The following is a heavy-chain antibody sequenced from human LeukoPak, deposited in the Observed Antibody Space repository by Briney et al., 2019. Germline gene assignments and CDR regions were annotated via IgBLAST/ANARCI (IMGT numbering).Heavy chain of an antibody. Sequence: PGGSPRLSCAASGFTFSSYAMNWVRQAPGKGLEWVSGISGGGSSTYYADSVKGRFTISRDNSKNTLYLQMNSVRAEDTAVYYCAKGGDSFYYGGNAWFDSWGQGTLVTVSS. V-gene: IGHV3-23*01. D-gene: IGHD4-23*01. CDR1: GFTFSSYA. CDR2: ISGGGSST. J-gene: IGHJ5*01. CDR3: AKGGDSFYYGGNAWFDS.